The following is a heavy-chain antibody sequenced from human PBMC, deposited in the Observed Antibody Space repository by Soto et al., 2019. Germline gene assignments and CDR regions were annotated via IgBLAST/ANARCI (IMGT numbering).Heavy chain of an antibody. D-gene: IGHD2-21*02. CDR3: AKDRDFARGYSHY. V-gene: IGHV3-23*01. J-gene: IGHJ4*02. CDR2: VSRNGQGI. Sequence: EVQLLESGGGLVQPGGCLRLSCAASGFTLGRYGMSWVRQSPGKRLEWVSAVSRNGQGIYYAVSVRGRFTISRDFSKNTVLLHMDSLRAEDSVVYYCAKDRDFARGYSHYWGQGPLVTVSS. CDR1: GFTLGRYG.